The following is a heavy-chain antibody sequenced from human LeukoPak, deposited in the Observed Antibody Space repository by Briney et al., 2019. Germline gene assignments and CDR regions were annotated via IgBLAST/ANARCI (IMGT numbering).Heavy chain of an antibody. CDR1: GASISSYY. J-gene: IGHJ4*02. V-gene: IGHV4-59*08. CDR3: ARNGDY. CDR2: IYYSRST. Sequence: PSETLSLTCSVSGASISSYYWSWIRQPPGKGLEWIGYIYYSRSTIYNPSLKSRVTMSVDTSKNQFSLRLTSVTAADTAVYYCARNGDYWGQGTLVTVSS.